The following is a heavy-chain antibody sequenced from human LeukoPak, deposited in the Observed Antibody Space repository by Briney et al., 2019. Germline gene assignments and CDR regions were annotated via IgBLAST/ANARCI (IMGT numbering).Heavy chain of an antibody. CDR1: GGSISTYF. Sequence: SETLSLTCTVSGGSISTYFWSWIRQPAGKGLEWIGRLYTSGSTNYNPSLKSRLTMSADTSENQFSLNLRSVTAADTAIYYCARDRVDSSGYYYYYGIDVWGQGTAVTVSS. CDR3: ARDRVDSSGYYYYYGIDV. D-gene: IGHD3-22*01. J-gene: IGHJ6*02. CDR2: LYTSGST. V-gene: IGHV4-4*07.